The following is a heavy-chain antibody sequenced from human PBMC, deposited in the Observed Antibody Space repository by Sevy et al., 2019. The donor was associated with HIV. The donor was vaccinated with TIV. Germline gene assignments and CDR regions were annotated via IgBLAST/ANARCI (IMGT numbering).Heavy chain of an antibody. Sequence: ASVKVSCKASGYTFTSYYMHWVRQAPGQGLEWMGIINPSGGSPSYAQKFQGRVTMTRDTSTSTVYMELSSLRSEDTAVYYCARGGLDSYGYQNFDYWGQGTLVTVSS. V-gene: IGHV1-46*01. CDR3: ARGGLDSYGYQNFDY. CDR2: INPSGGSP. J-gene: IGHJ4*02. CDR1: GYTFTSYY. D-gene: IGHD5-18*01.